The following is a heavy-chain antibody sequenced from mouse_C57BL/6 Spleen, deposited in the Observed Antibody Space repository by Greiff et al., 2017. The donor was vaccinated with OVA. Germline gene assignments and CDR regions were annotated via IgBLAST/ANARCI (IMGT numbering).Heavy chain of an antibody. D-gene: IGHD2-3*01. Sequence: QVQLQQPGAELVRPGTSVKLSCKASGYTFTSYWMHWVTQRPGQGLEWIGVIDPSDSYTNYNQKFKGKATLTVDTSSSTAYMQLSSLTSEDSAVYYCSRFYDLFDYWGQGTTLTVSS. V-gene: IGHV1-59*01. J-gene: IGHJ2*01. CDR3: SRFYDLFDY. CDR1: GYTFTSYW. CDR2: IDPSDSYT.